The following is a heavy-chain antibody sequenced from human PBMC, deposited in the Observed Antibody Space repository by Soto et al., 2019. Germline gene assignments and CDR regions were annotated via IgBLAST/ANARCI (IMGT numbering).Heavy chain of an antibody. CDR2: ISAYNGNT. D-gene: IGHD3-22*01. Sequence: ASVKVSCKASGYTFTSYGISWVRQAPGQGLEWMGWISAYNGNTNYAQKLQGRVTMTTDTSTSTAYMELRSLRSDDTAVYYCARGPSRWGIVVFTIDYWGQGTLVTVSS. J-gene: IGHJ4*02. CDR1: GYTFTSYG. V-gene: IGHV1-18*04. CDR3: ARGPSRWGIVVFTIDY.